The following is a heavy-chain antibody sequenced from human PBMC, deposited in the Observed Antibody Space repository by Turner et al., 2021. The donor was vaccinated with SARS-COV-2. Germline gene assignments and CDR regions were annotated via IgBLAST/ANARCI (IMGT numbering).Heavy chain of an antibody. CDR1: TFSSFS. J-gene: IGHJ4*02. CDR2: ISSGSSYI. V-gene: IGHV3-21*01. D-gene: IGHD6-19*01. Sequence: TFSSFSMNWVRQAPGKGLEWVSSISSGSSYIYYAHSVKGRFTISRDNAKNSLYLQMNSLRAEDTAVYYCARDPLGYSRGWYDWVEANLRGGFDYWGQGTLVTVSS. CDR3: ARDPLGYSRGWYDWVEANLRGGFDY.